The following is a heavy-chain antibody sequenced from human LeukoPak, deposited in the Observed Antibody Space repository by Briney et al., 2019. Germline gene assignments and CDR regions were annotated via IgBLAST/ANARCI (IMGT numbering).Heavy chain of an antibody. CDR3: ARDRVGSSDY. CDR1: GGSISSSSYY. CDR2: IYYSGST. V-gene: IGHV4-39*07. D-gene: IGHD1-26*01. Sequence: PSETLSLTCTVSGGSISSSSYYWGWIRQPPGKGLEWIGSIYYSGSTYYNPSLKSRVTISVDTSKNQFSLKLSSVTAADTAVYYCARDRVGSSDYWAQGTLVTVSS. J-gene: IGHJ4*02.